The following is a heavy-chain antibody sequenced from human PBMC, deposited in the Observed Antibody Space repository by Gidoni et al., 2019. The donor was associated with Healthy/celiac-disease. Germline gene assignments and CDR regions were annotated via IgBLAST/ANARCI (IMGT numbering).Heavy chain of an antibody. CDR3: ARDAADYGGNPLDY. Sequence: QVQLVQSGAEVKQPGSSVKVSCKASGGTFSSYASSWVRQAPGQGLEWMGGITPIFGTANYAQKGPGRVTITADESTSTAYLELSILRSEATAVYYCARDAADYGGNPLDYWGQGTLVTVSS. CDR2: ITPIFGTA. D-gene: IGHD4-17*01. J-gene: IGHJ4*02. V-gene: IGHV1-69*01. CDR1: GGTFSSYA.